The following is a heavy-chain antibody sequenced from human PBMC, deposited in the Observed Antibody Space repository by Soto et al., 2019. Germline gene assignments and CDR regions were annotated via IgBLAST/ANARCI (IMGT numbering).Heavy chain of an antibody. V-gene: IGHV4-34*01. CDR2: INHSGST. J-gene: IGHJ4*02. CDR3: ARAGRGYSYGRLLSY. CDR1: GGSFSGYY. D-gene: IGHD5-18*01. Sequence: KPSETLSLTCAVYGGSFSGYYWSWIRQPPGKGLEWIGEINHSGSTNYNPSLKSRVTISVDTSKNQFSLKLSSVTAADTAVYYCARAGRGYSYGRLLSYWGQGTLVTVSS.